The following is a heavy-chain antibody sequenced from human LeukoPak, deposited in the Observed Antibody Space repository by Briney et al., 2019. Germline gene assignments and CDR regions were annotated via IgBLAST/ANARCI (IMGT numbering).Heavy chain of an antibody. Sequence: GESLKISCKGSGYRFTDYWIGWVRQMPGKGLEWMGIIYPGDYDTRYSTSFQGQVTISADKSISTAYLQWSSLKASDTAMYYCARLPGIVATIERYFDYWGQGTLVTVSS. J-gene: IGHJ4*02. CDR2: IYPGDYDT. D-gene: IGHD5-12*01. CDR1: GYRFTDYW. CDR3: ARLPGIVATIERYFDY. V-gene: IGHV5-51*01.